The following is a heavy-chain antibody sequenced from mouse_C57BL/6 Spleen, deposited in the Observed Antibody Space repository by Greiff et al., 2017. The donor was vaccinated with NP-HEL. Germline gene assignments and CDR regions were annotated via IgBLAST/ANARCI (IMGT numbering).Heavy chain of an antibody. CDR3: TAGSSYNYAMDY. CDR2: IRNKANNHAT. J-gene: IGHJ4*01. D-gene: IGHD1-1*01. V-gene: IGHV6-6*01. Sequence: DVMLVESGGGLVQPGGSMKLSCAASGFTFSDAWMDWVRQSPEKGLEWVAEIRNKANNHATYYAESVKGRFTISRDDSKSSVYLQMSSLRAEDTGIYYCTAGSSYNYAMDYWGQGTSVTVSS. CDR1: GFTFSDAW.